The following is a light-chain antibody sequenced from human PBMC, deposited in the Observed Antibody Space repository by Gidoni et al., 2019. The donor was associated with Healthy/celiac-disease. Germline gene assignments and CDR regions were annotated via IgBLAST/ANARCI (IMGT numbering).Light chain of an antibody. Sequence: EIVLTQSPATLSLSPGERSTLSCRASQSVSSFLAWYHQKPGQDPRLLIYDASNRATGLPARCSGSGSGTDFTLTISSIEPEDFAVYYCQQRSNWPPITFGQXTRLEIK. V-gene: IGKV3-11*01. CDR2: DAS. CDR1: QSVSSF. CDR3: QQRSNWPPIT. J-gene: IGKJ5*01.